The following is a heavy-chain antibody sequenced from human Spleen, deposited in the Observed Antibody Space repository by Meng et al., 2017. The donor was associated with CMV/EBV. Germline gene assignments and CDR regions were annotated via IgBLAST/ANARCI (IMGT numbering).Heavy chain of an antibody. CDR3: ARDRVVPANYYFDY. Sequence: QVQLVQPGAEAKKPGSPVKVSCKASGATFSSYAISWVRQAPGQGLEWMGGIIPIFGTANYAQKFQGRVTITADESTSTAYMELSSLRSEDTAVYYCARDRVVPANYYFDYWGQGTLVTVSS. CDR2: IIPIFGTA. CDR1: GATFSSYA. V-gene: IGHV1-69*12. J-gene: IGHJ4*02. D-gene: IGHD2-2*01.